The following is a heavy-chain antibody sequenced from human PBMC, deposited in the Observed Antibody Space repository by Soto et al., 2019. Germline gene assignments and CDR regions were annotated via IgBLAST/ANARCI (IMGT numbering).Heavy chain of an antibody. D-gene: IGHD3-10*01. V-gene: IGHV3-30*18. CDR1: GFTFSSYG. Sequence: QVPLVESGGGVVQPGRSLRLSCAASGFTFSSYGMHWVRQAPGKGLEWVAVISYDGSKKYYADSVKGRFTTSRDNSKNTQYLQMNSLRAEDTAVYYCAKMDGDYYFYGMDVWGQGTTVTVSS. CDR2: ISYDGSKK. CDR3: AKMDGDYYFYGMDV. J-gene: IGHJ6*02.